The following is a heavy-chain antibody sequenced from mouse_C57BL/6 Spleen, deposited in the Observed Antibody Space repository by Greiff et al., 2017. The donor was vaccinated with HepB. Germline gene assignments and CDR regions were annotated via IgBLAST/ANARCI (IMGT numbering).Heavy chain of an antibody. CDR3: ARPGDYV. V-gene: IGHV5-17*01. D-gene: IGHD2-4*01. Sequence: EVKLMESGGGLVKPGGSLKLSCAASGFTFSDYGMHWVRQAPEKGLEWVAYISSGSSTIYYADTVKGRFTIARDNAQNTLFLQMTSLRSEDTAMYYCARPGDYVWGQGTSVTVSS. CDR1: GFTFSDYG. J-gene: IGHJ4*01. CDR2: ISSGSSTI.